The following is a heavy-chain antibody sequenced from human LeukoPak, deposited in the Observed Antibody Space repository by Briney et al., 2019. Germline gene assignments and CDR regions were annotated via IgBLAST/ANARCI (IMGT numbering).Heavy chain of an antibody. Sequence: GGSLRLSCAASGFTFSSYSMTWVRQALGKGLECVSSVSSSSRYIYYADSVKGRFTISRDNATNSLYLQMNILIAEDTAVYYCARDSGSGRDWFDPWGQGTLVTVSS. V-gene: IGHV3-21*01. CDR3: ARDSGSGRDWFDP. CDR2: VSSSSRYI. D-gene: IGHD3-10*01. CDR1: GFTFSSYS. J-gene: IGHJ5*02.